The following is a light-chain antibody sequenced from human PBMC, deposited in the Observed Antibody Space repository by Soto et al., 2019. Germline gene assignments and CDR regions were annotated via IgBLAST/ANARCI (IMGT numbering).Light chain of an antibody. CDR3: QQYQTYST. V-gene: IGKV1-5*01. CDR1: QTIRSW. CDR2: DAS. J-gene: IGKJ5*01. Sequence: DIQMTQSPSTLSASVGDRVTITCRASQTIRSWLAWYQQKPGKAPELLIYDASNLESGVPSRFSGSGSGTEFALTINSLQPDDFATYFCQQYQTYSTFGQGTRLEI.